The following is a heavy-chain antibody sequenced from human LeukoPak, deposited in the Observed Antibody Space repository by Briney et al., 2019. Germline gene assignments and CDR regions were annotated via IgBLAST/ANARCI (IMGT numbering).Heavy chain of an antibody. V-gene: IGHV1-2*02. D-gene: IGHD6-19*01. Sequence: ASLKVSCKASGYTFTGYYMHWVRQAPGPRLEWMGWMNPNSGGTNYAQKFQGRVTMTRDTPISTAYMELSGLRSDDTAVYYCARDPGSGWHVDYWGQGTLVTVSS. J-gene: IGHJ4*02. CDR3: ARDPGSGWHVDY. CDR2: MNPNSGGT. CDR1: GYTFTGYY.